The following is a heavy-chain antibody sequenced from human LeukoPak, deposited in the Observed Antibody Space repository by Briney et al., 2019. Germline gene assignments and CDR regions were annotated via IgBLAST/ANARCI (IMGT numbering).Heavy chain of an antibody. CDR3: ARGVRRKSFLRVVPAARGYYYYMDV. CDR2: ISSSGSTI. CDR1: GFTFSDYY. Sequence: GGSLRLSCAASGFTFSDYYMSWIRQAPGKGLEWVSYISSSGSTIYYADSVKGRFTISRDNAKNSLYLQMNSLRSEDTAVYYCARGVRRKSFLRVVPAARGYYYYMDVWGKGTTVTISS. V-gene: IGHV3-11*01. D-gene: IGHD2-2*01. J-gene: IGHJ6*03.